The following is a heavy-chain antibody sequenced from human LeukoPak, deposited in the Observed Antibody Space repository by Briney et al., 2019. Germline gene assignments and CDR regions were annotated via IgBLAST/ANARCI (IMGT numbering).Heavy chain of an antibody. Sequence: GGSLRLSCAASGFTFSSHAMHCVRQAPGKGLKWVAVISSDGSNKYYADSVKGRFTISRDNSKNTVYLQMNSLRAEDTAVYYCARDPYFYHNSGNFVNNWFDPWGQGTLVTVSS. D-gene: IGHD3-22*01. CDR2: ISSDGSNK. V-gene: IGHV3-30-3*01. J-gene: IGHJ5*02. CDR1: GFTFSSHA. CDR3: ARDPYFYHNSGNFVNNWFDP.